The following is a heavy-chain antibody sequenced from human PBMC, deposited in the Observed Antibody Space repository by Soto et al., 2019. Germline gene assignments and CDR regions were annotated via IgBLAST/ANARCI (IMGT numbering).Heavy chain of an antibody. J-gene: IGHJ6*03. CDR1: GFTFSSYW. CDR2: INSDGSST. D-gene: IGHD3-22*01. V-gene: IGHV3-74*01. CDR3: ARGPLSKWLLDYYYYYMDV. Sequence: VGSLRLSCAASGFTFSSYWMHWVRQAPGKGLVWVSRINSDGSSTSYADSVKGRFTISRDNAKNTLYLQMNSLRAEDTAVYYCARGPLSKWLLDYYYYYMDVWGKGTTVTVSS.